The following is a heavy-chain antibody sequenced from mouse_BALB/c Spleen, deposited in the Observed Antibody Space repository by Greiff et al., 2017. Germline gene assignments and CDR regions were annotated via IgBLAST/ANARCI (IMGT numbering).Heavy chain of an antibody. V-gene: IGHV3-6*02. CDR2: ISYDGSN. Sequence: EVKLQESGPGLVKPSQSLSLTCSVTGYSITSGYYWNWIRQFPGNKLEWMGYISYDGSNNYNPSLKNRISITRDTSKNQFFLKLNSVTTEDTATYYCARGGLLWYLWYFDVWGAGTTVTVSS. J-gene: IGHJ1*01. D-gene: IGHD2-1*01. CDR1: GYSITSGYY. CDR3: ARGGLLWYLWYFDV.